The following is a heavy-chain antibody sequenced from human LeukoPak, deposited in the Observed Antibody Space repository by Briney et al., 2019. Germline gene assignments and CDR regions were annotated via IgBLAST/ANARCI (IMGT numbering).Heavy chain of an antibody. V-gene: IGHV3-23*01. CDR2: ISGSGGST. D-gene: IGHD6-19*01. CDR1: GFTFSSYA. CDR3: ARAGNGYSSGWFQVYYYYYMDV. Sequence: PGGSLRLSCAASGFTFSSYAMSWVRQAPGKGLEWVSAISGSGGSTYYADSVKGRFTISRDNSKNTLYLQMNSLRAEDTAVYYCARAGNGYSSGWFQVYYYYYMDVWGKGTTVTISS. J-gene: IGHJ6*03.